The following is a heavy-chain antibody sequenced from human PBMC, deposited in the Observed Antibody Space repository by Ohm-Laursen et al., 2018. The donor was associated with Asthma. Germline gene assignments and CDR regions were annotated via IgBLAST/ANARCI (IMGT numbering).Heavy chain of an antibody. Sequence: SLRLSCSASGFTFSSYGMHWVRQAPGKGLELVAIISFHGYNQYYTDSVRGRFTISGDNSRSTLYLQMNSLRAEDTAVYYCARDTQYLHDAFDIWGQGTMVTVSS. J-gene: IGHJ3*02. D-gene: IGHD2-2*01. CDR1: GFTFSSYG. CDR2: ISFHGYNQ. CDR3: ARDTQYLHDAFDI. V-gene: IGHV3-30*03.